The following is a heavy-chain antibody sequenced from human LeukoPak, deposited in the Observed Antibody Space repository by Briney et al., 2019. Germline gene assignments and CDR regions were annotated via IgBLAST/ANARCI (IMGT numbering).Heavy chain of an antibody. CDR3: ARNGYNPVAYDF. V-gene: IGHV4-39*02. CDR2: IYRTGTT. Sequence: SETLSLTCTVSGGSISSSSYYWGWIRQPPAKRLEWIGNIYRTGTTFLNPSLQSRLSMSVDTSKNTFSPNLKSVTAADTAVYYCARNGYNPVAYDFWGPGTVVTVSS. D-gene: IGHD5-24*01. J-gene: IGHJ3*01. CDR1: GGSISSSSYY.